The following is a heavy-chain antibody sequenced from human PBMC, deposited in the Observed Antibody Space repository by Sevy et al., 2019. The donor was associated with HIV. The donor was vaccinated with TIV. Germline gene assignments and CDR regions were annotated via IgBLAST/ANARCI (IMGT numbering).Heavy chain of an antibody. CDR1: GYTFTGYY. V-gene: IGHV1-2*06. J-gene: IGHJ6*02. Sequence: ASVKVSCKASGYTFTGYYMHWVRQAPGQGLEWMGRINPNSGGTNYAQKFQGRVTMTRDTSISTAYMELSRLRSDDTAVYYCARPEPAANYGMDVWGQGTTVTVSS. CDR3: ARPEPAANYGMDV. D-gene: IGHD2-2*01. CDR2: INPNSGGT.